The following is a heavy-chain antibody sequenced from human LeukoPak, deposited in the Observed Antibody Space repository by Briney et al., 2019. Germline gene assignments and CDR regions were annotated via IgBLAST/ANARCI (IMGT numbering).Heavy chain of an antibody. CDR3: ARSRTYYDFWSGYYTPGMDV. CDR2: IYYSGST. V-gene: IGHV4-59*01. J-gene: IGHJ6*02. Sequence: SETLSLTCTVSGGSISSYYWSWIRQPPGKGLEWIGYIYYSGSTNYNPSLKSRVTISVDTSKNQFSLKLSSVTAAETAVYYCARSRTYYDFWSGYYTPGMDVWGQGTTVTVSS. CDR1: GGSISSYY. D-gene: IGHD3-3*01.